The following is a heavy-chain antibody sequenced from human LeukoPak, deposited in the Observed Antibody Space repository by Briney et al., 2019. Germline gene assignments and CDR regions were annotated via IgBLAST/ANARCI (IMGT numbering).Heavy chain of an antibody. Sequence: ASVKVSCKASGYTFTGYYMHWVRQAPGQGLEWMGWINPNSGGTNYAQKFQGRVTMTRDTSNSTAYMELSRLRSDDTAVYYCARDSLGYCSSISCMLLDFWGQGTLVTVSS. D-gene: IGHD2-2*01. CDR3: ARDSLGYCSSISCMLLDF. J-gene: IGHJ4*02. V-gene: IGHV1-2*02. CDR1: GYTFTGYY. CDR2: INPNSGGT.